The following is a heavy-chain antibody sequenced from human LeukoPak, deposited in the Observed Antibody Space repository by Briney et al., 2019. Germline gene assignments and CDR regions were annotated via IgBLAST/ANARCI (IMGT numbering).Heavy chain of an antibody. CDR3: ARDGGATTHDAFDI. J-gene: IGHJ3*02. D-gene: IGHD1-26*01. V-gene: IGHV1-46*01. CDR2: INPSGGSA. Sequence: ASVKVSCKASGYTFSSYYMHWVRQAPGQGLEWMGIINPSGGSASYAQKFQGRVTMTRDMSTSTVYMELSSLRSEDTAVYYCARDGGATTHDAFDIWGQGTMVTVSS. CDR1: GYTFSSYY.